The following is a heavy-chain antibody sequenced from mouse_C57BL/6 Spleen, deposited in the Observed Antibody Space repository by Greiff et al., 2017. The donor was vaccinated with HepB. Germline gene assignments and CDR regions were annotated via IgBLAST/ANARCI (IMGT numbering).Heavy chain of an antibody. V-gene: IGHV5-4*01. CDR1: GFTFSSYA. CDR3: AREKTTGAMDY. J-gene: IGHJ4*01. Sequence: EVKLVKSGGGLVKPGGSLKLSCAASGFTFSSYAMSWVRQTPEKRLEWVATISDGGSYTYYPDNVKGRFTISRDNAKNNLYLQMSHLKSEDTAMYYCAREKTTGAMDYWGQGTSVTVSS. CDR2: ISDGGSYT.